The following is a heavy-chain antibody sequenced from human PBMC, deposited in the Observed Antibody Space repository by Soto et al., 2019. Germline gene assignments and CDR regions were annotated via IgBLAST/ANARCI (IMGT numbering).Heavy chain of an antibody. V-gene: IGHV3-53*01. J-gene: IGHJ3*02. Sequence: EVQLVESGGGLIQPGGSLRLSCAASGFSVSTNYMTWVRQAPGKGLECVSVIYTGGSKYYADSVKGRLTTSRDNSKNTVYLQRNSLRAEDTAVYYCARVFDAFDIWGQGTMVTVSS. CDR1: GFSVSTNY. CDR2: IYTGGSK. CDR3: ARVFDAFDI.